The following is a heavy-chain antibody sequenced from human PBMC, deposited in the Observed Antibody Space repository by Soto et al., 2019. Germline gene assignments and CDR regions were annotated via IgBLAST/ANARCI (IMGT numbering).Heavy chain of an antibody. Sequence: QVQLVQSGPEVKNPGASVRVSCVASGYAFTSYGVNWVRQAPGQGLEWMGCIAPHSGRTTYLPKFQGRVTMTADVSTNTAYIELRSLKSDDTGIYFCARAATGSYHSAYWGQGTVVTVSS. J-gene: IGHJ4*02. CDR1: GYAFTSYG. CDR3: ARAATGSYHSAY. D-gene: IGHD3-10*01. V-gene: IGHV1-18*04. CDR2: IAPHSGRT.